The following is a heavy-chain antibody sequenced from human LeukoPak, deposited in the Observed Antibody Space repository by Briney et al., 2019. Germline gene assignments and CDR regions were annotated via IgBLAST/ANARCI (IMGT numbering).Heavy chain of an antibody. Sequence: GGSLRLSCAASGFTFSSYEMNWVRQAPGKGLEWVSYISSSGSTIYYADSVEGRFTISRDNAKNSLYLQMNSLRAEDTAVYYCARANISPRVPWYYHYVDVWGKGTTVTVSS. CDR3: ARANISPRVPWYYHYVDV. CDR1: GFTFSSYE. V-gene: IGHV3-48*03. CDR2: ISSSGSTI. D-gene: IGHD2/OR15-2a*01. J-gene: IGHJ6*03.